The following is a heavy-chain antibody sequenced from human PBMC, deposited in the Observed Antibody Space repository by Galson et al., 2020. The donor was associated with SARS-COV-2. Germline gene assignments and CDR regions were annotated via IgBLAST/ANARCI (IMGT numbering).Heavy chain of an antibody. D-gene: IGHD3-3*01. Sequence: ASVKVSCKASGYTFTSYGISWVRQAPGQGLEWMGWISAYNGNTNYAQKLQGRVTMTTDTSTSTAYMELRSLRSDDTAVYYCARVPPASDFGLVISWLGYYYYGMDVWGQGTTVTVSS. CDR3: ARVPPASDFGLVISWLGYYYYGMDV. J-gene: IGHJ6*02. CDR1: GYTFTSYG. CDR2: ISAYNGNT. V-gene: IGHV1-18*04.